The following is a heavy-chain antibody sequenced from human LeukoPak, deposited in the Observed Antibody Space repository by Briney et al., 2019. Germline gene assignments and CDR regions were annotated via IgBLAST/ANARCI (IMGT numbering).Heavy chain of an antibody. CDR3: ARGHAPIFELLYPYNWFDP. D-gene: IGHD2-2*02. CDR2: IYYSGST. CDR1: GGSISSYY. J-gene: IGHJ5*02. Sequence: SETLSLTCTVSGGSISSYYWSWIRQPPGKGLEWIGYIYYSGSTNYNPSLKSRVTISVDTSKNQFSLKLSSVTAADTAVYYCARGHAPIFELLYPYNWFDPWGQGTLVTVSS. V-gene: IGHV4-59*12.